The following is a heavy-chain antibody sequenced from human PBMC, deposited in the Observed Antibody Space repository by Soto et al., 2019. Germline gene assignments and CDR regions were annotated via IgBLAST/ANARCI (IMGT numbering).Heavy chain of an antibody. J-gene: IGHJ6*02. Sequence: EVQLVETGGGLIQPGGSLRLSCAASGFTVTDNYIIWVRQPPGKGLEWVSTTVIGGGTNYADTVKGRFTVSRDNSKNTLYLQMNNLRVEDTAVYYCARKPPSAIQGWAFGMEVWGQGTTVFVSS. CDR1: GFTVTDNY. CDR3: ARKPPSAIQGWAFGMEV. D-gene: IGHD2-2*01. V-gene: IGHV3-53*02. CDR2: TVIGGGT.